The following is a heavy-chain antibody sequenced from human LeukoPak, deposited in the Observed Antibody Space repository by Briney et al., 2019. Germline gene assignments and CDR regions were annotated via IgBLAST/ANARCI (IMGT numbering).Heavy chain of an antibody. Sequence: PGGSLRLSCAASGFTFSSYAMSWVRQAPGKGLEWVSAISGSGGSTYYADSVKGRFTISRDNSKNTLYLQMNSLRAEDTAVYYCAKEWRDGGNSEMGAFDIWGQGTMVTVSS. J-gene: IGHJ3*02. D-gene: IGHD4-23*01. V-gene: IGHV3-23*01. CDR1: GFTFSSYA. CDR2: ISGSGGST. CDR3: AKEWRDGGNSEMGAFDI.